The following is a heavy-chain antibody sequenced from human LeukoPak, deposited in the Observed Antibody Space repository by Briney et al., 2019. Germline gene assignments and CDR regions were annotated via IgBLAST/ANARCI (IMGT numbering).Heavy chain of an antibody. CDR3: ARSATRFSNGWYGQVDFDS. D-gene: IGHD6-19*01. V-gene: IGHV3-48*01. CDR1: GFRFSTYG. CDR2: IGSSSSAT. J-gene: IGHJ4*02. Sequence: PGGSLRLSCAGSGFRFSTYGMNWVRQAPGKGLEWISYIGSSSSATYYADSVKGRFTISRDNVNNSLYLDMDSLRVDDTAVYYCARSATRFSNGWYGQVDFDSWGQGSLVIVSS.